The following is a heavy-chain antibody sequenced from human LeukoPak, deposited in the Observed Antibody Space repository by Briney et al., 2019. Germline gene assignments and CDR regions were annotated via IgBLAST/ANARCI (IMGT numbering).Heavy chain of an antibody. CDR2: IYPGDSDT. V-gene: IGHV5-51*01. CDR1: GYSFTSYW. CDR3: ARPPTYSSSSTGGFAY. Sequence: GESLKISCKGSGYSFTSYWIGWVRQMPGKGLVWMGIIYPGDSDTRYSPSFQGQVTISADKSISTAYLQWSSLKASDTAMYYCARPPTYSSSSTGGFAYWGQGTLVTVSS. J-gene: IGHJ4*02. D-gene: IGHD6-6*01.